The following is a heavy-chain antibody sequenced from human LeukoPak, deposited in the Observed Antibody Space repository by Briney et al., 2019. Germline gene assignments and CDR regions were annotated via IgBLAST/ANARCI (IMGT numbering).Heavy chain of an antibody. CDR1: GFTFSTYT. J-gene: IGHJ4*02. V-gene: IGHV3-48*04. D-gene: IGHD4/OR15-4a*01. Sequence: PGGSLRLSCVASGFTFSTYTFNWVRQAPGKGLEWLSYISSGGLTRFYADSVKGRFTISRDNTKNAMYLEMTNLRAEDTAVYYCARDFDYGDYIDFWGQGTLVAVSS. CDR2: ISSGGLTR. CDR3: ARDFDYGDYIDF.